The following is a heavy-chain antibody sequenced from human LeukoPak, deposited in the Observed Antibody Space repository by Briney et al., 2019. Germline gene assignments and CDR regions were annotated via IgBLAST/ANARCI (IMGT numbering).Heavy chain of an antibody. J-gene: IGHJ3*02. Sequence: SVKVSCKASGGTFSSYAITWVRQAPGQGLEWMGRIIPIFDQVNSAQNFQGRVTLTADKSTSTAYMELSSLRSEDTAVYYCATRTMTDAFDIWGQGTMVTVSS. CDR3: ATRTMTDAFDI. CDR1: GGTFSSYA. D-gene: IGHD3-22*01. CDR2: IIPIFDQV. V-gene: IGHV1-69*04.